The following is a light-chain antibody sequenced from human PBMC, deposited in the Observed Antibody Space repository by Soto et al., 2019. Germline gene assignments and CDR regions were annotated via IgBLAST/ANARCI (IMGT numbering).Light chain of an antibody. J-gene: IGLJ1*01. CDR2: GNS. V-gene: IGLV1-40*01. CDR3: QSSDSSLSVYYV. Sequence: QSALTQPPSVSGAPGQRVTISCTGSSSNIGAGYDVHWYQQLPGTAPKLLIYGNSNRPSGVPDRFSGSKSGTSASLAITGLQAEDEADYYCQSSDSSLSVYYVFGTGTKVTVL. CDR1: SSNIGAGYD.